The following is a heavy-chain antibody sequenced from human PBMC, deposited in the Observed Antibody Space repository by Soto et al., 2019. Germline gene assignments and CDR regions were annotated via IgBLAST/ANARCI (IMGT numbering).Heavy chain of an antibody. J-gene: IGHJ3*02. CDR1: GFSLRTTGVG. CDR3: AHNPPQDSGAFDI. Sequence: SGPTLVNPTRALTLTCTFSGFSLRTTGVGVGWLREPPGKALEWLALLYWDDDNRYNPSLKSRLTLTKDTSKSQVVLTLTNVDPADTATYYCAHNPPQDSGAFDIWGQGTMVTVSS. V-gene: IGHV2-5*02. D-gene: IGHD6-19*01. CDR2: LYWDDDN.